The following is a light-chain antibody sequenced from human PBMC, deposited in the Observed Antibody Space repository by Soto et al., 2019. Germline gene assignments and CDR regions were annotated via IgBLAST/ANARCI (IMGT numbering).Light chain of an antibody. CDR3: LQNYNSPLT. V-gene: IGKV1-6*01. J-gene: IGKJ4*01. CDR2: ASS. Sequence: AIQMTQSPSSLSESVGDTVAITCRASQGISHDLGWYQQKPGKAPKLLIYASSSLQSGVSSRFSGSGSGTDFTLTISSLQPEDFATYYCLQNYNSPLTFGGGTKVEIK. CDR1: QGISHD.